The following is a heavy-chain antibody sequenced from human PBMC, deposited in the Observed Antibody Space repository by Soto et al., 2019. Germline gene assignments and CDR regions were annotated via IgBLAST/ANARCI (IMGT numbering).Heavy chain of an antibody. V-gene: IGHV3-15*01. J-gene: IGHJ4*02. CDR2: IKSKTDGGTT. CDR3: TTDRYYYDSSGYYGDY. CDR1: GFTFSSYA. Sequence: GGSLRLSCAASGFTFSSYAMSWVRQAPGKGLEWVGRIKSKTDGGTTDYAAPVKGRFTISRDDSKNTLYLQMNSLKTEDTAVYYCTTDRYYYDSSGYYGDYWGQGTLVTVSS. D-gene: IGHD3-22*01.